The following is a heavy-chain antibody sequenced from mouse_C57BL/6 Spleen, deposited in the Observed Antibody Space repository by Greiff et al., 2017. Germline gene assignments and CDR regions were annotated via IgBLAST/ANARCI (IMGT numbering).Heavy chain of an antibody. Sequence: VQLQQPGAELVKPGASVKMSCKASGYTFTSYWITWVKQRPGQGLEWIGDIYPGSGSTNYNEKFKSKDTLTVDTSASTAYMQLSSLTSEDSAVYYCARTNYGSSYEDYWGQGTTLTVSS. CDR1: GYTFTSYW. D-gene: IGHD1-1*01. J-gene: IGHJ2*01. CDR3: ARTNYGSSYEDY. V-gene: IGHV1-55*01. CDR2: IYPGSGST.